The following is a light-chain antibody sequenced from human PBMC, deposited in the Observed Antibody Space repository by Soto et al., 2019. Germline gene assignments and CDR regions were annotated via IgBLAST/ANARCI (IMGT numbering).Light chain of an antibody. CDR2: WAA. CDR3: QQYYNTPYT. CDR1: QTGLYTSNNKNY. V-gene: IGKV4-1*01. J-gene: IGKJ2*01. Sequence: IVLTLSPDSLAVSMLERATIKYNSSQTGLYTSNNKNYVAWYQHKQGQPPQLLIYWAATRESGVPYRLRDSGSGTDFTLTISSLQAEEVAVYYCQQYYNTPYTFGQGTKVYI.